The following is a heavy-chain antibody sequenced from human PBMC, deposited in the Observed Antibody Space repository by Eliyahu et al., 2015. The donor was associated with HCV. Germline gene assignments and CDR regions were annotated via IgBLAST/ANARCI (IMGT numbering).Heavy chain of an antibody. Sequence: EVKLVESGGGLVQPGGSLRLSCEVSGFDLSDVEMNWVRLSPGKGLEWVAFISGTGGGIYYGDSVQGRFTHFQEGGKNSLFLQMDNLRVEDSAIYYCAREGETSNAFDVWGQGTVVTVSS. CDR3: AREGETSNAFDV. D-gene: IGHD3-16*01. V-gene: IGHV3-48*03. CDR2: ISGTGGGI. J-gene: IGHJ3*01. CDR1: GFDLSDVE.